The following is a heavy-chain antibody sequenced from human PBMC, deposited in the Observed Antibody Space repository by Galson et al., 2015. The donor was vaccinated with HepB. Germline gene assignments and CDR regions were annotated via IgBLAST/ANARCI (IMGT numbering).Heavy chain of an antibody. Sequence: SVKVSCKASGYTSTNYYIHWVRQAPGQGLEWMGILNPSRGSANYAQKFQGRVTMSRDTSTNTVYMELNSLRSDDTAVYFCASDLGRSFDLYSYYGMDVWGQGTTVTISS. CDR2: LNPSRGSA. J-gene: IGHJ6*02. D-gene: IGHD3-3*01. CDR1: GYTSTNYY. V-gene: IGHV1-46*01. CDR3: ASDLGRSFDLYSYYGMDV.